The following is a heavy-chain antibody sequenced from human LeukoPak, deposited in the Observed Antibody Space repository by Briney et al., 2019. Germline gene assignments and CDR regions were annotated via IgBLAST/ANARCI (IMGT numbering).Heavy chain of an antibody. CDR3: AKEVVPLDYFGY. J-gene: IGHJ4*02. CDR1: RFTLSSYA. V-gene: IGHV3-23*01. Sequence: GGSLRLSCAASRFTLSSYAMSWVCQAPGKGLEWVSAISGSGGSTYYADSVKGRFTISRDNSKNTLYLQMNSLRAEDTAVYYCAKEVVPLDYFGYWGQGTLVTVSS. CDR2: ISGSGGST. D-gene: IGHD3-22*01.